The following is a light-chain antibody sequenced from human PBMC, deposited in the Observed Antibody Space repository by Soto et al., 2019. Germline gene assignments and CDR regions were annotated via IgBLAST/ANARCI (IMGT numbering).Light chain of an antibody. CDR3: QSYASSLRGSGV. V-gene: IGLV1-40*01. CDR2: GNS. Sequence: SVLKQPPTIYGATGQQATISCSGSSSKIGAVYDVHWYQQLPGTAPKLLLYGNSNRPSGVPDRFSGSKSGTSASLAITGLQAEDEADYSCQSYASSLRGSGVFATET. CDR1: SSKIGAVYD. J-gene: IGLJ1*01.